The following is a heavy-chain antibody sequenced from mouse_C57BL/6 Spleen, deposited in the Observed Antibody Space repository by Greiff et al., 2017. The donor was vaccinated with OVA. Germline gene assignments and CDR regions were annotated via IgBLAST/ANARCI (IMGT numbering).Heavy chain of an antibody. CDR1: GYTFTSYG. V-gene: IGHV1-81*01. J-gene: IGHJ4*01. CDR2: IYPRSGNT. Sequence: VQLQQSGAELARPGASVKLSCKASGYTFTSYGISWVKQRTGQGLEWIGEIYPRSGNTYYNEKFKGKATLTADKSSSTAYMELRSLTSEDSAVYFCARRADYDRNYYAMDYWGQGTSVTVSS. D-gene: IGHD2-4*01. CDR3: ARRADYDRNYYAMDY.